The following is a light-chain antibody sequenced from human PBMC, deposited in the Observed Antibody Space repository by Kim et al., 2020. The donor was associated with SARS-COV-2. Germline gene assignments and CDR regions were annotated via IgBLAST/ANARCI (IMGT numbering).Light chain of an antibody. CDR2: GNY. V-gene: IGLV1-44*01. CDR3: ATWDDSLGGPV. CDR1: NSNIGSNT. Sequence: GQTVPISCSGSNSNIGSNTVNWYQQFPGTAPKRLIYGNYQRPSGVPDRFSGSRSGTSASLAISGLQSEDEADYYCATWDDSLGGPVFGGGTKVTVL. J-gene: IGLJ2*01.